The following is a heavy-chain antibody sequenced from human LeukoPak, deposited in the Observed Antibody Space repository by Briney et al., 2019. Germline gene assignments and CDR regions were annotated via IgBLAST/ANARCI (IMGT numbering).Heavy chain of an antibody. Sequence: SETLSLTCTVSSYSISSGSYWGWIRQPPGKGLEWIGSIYHSGSTYYNPSLKSRVTISVDTSKNQFSLKLDSVTAADTAVFYCTRGTLNTFDFWSQGTLVTVSS. CDR3: TRGTLNTFDF. CDR2: IYHSGST. CDR1: SYSISSGSY. J-gene: IGHJ4*02. D-gene: IGHD2/OR15-2a*01. V-gene: IGHV4-38-2*02.